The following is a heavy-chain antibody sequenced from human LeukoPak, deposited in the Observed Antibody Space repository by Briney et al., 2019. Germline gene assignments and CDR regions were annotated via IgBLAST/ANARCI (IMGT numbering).Heavy chain of an antibody. CDR2: MNPNSGNT. Sequence: ASVKVSCKASGYTFTSYDINWVRQATGQGLEWMGWMNPNSGNTGYAQKFQGRVTMTRNTSISTAYMELSSLRSEDTAVYYCARFPYYDFWSGYSNLVYYYGTDVWGQGTTVTVSS. CDR1: GYTFTSYD. CDR3: ARFPYYDFWSGYSNLVYYYGTDV. V-gene: IGHV1-8*01. D-gene: IGHD3-3*01. J-gene: IGHJ6*02.